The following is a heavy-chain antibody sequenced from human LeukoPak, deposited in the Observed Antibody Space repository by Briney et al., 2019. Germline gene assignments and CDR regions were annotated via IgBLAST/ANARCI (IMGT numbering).Heavy chain of an antibody. Sequence: GASVKVSCKASGYTFTGYYMHWVRQAPGQGLEWMGWINPNSGGTNYAQKFQGRVTMTRDTSISTAYMELSRLRSDDTAVYYCARMNYDSSGYYYVSWFDPWGQGTLVTVSS. J-gene: IGHJ5*02. CDR3: ARMNYDSSGYYYVSWFDP. D-gene: IGHD3-22*01. CDR1: GYTFTGYY. V-gene: IGHV1-2*02. CDR2: INPNSGGT.